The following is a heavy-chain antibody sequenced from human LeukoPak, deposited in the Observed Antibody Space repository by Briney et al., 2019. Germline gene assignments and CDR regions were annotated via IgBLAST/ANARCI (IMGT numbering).Heavy chain of an antibody. D-gene: IGHD2-2*01. CDR3: AREGHVPAARGLYYFDY. CDR2: INPNSGGT. V-gene: IGHV1-2*02. J-gene: IGHJ4*02. CDR1: GYTFTGYY. Sequence: ASVKVSCKASGYTFTGYYVHWVRQAPGQGLEWVGWINPNSGGTNYAQKFQGRVTMTRDTSISTAYMELSRLRSDDTAVYYCAREGHVPAARGLYYFDYWGQGTLVTVSS.